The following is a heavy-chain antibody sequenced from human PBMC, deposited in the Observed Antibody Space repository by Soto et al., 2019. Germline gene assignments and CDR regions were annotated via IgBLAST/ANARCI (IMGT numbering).Heavy chain of an antibody. D-gene: IGHD3-22*01. CDR3: ARSGMIVVVITSYYYYYGMDV. CDR2: IYTTGST. V-gene: IGHV4-4*07. Sequence: PSETLSLTCTVSGGSISTYFWSWIRQPAGGGLEWIGRIYTTGSTNCNPSLKSRVTMSLDTSRNQFSLKLSSVTAADTAVYYCARSGMIVVVITSYYYYYGMDVWGQGTTVTVSS. CDR1: GGSISTYF. J-gene: IGHJ6*02.